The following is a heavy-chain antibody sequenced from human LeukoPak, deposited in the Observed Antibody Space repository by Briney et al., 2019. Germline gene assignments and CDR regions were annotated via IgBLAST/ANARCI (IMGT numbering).Heavy chain of an antibody. Sequence: ASVKVSCKASGYTFTGYYMHWVRQAPGQGLEWMGWINPNSGNTGYAQKFQGRVTMTRNTSISTAYMELSSLRSEDTAVYYCARASPGVTFDYWGQGTLVTVSS. D-gene: IGHD5-18*01. J-gene: IGHJ4*02. CDR1: GYTFTGYY. CDR3: ARASPGVTFDY. V-gene: IGHV1-8*02. CDR2: INPNSGNT.